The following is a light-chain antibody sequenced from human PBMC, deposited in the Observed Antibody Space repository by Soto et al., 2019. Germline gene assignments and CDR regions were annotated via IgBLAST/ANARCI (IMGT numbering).Light chain of an antibody. Sequence: QSALTQPPSASGSPGQSVTISCTGTSSAVGAYNYVSWYQQHAGKAPKLVIYEVTKRPSGVPDRFSGSKSAKTASLTVSGLQAEDEADYYCSSFASSNTWVFGGGTKLTVL. CDR2: EVT. V-gene: IGLV2-8*01. J-gene: IGLJ3*02. CDR1: SSAVGAYNY. CDR3: SSFASSNTWV.